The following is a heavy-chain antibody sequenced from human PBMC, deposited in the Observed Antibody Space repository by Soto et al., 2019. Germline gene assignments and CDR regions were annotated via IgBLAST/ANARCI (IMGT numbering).Heavy chain of an antibody. CDR3: ARDPPPPDY. CDR1: VYTFSSYA. CDR2: ISAYNGNT. V-gene: IGHV1-18*01. Sequence: ASVKVSCKASVYTFSSYAISWMRQAPGQGLEWMGWISAYNGNTNYAQKLQGRVTMTTDTSTSTAYMELRSLRSDDTAVYYCARDPPPPDYWGQGTLVTSPQ. J-gene: IGHJ4*02.